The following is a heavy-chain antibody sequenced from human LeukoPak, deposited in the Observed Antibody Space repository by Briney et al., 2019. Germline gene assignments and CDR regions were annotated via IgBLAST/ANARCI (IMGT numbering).Heavy chain of an antibody. V-gene: IGHV3-23*01. D-gene: IGHD6-13*01. CDR1: GFTFSSYA. Sequence: GGSLRLSCAASGFTFSSYAVTWVRQAPGKGLEWVSGITGSGDTTFYADSVKGRFTISRDNSKNTLYLQMHSLRAEDTAVYYCVKDYSTIAAAANPLFDYWGQGTLVTVSS. CDR2: ITGSGDTT. J-gene: IGHJ4*02. CDR3: VKDYSTIAAAANPLFDY.